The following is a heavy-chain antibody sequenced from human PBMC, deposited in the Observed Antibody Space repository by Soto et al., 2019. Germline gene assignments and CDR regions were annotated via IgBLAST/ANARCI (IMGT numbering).Heavy chain of an antibody. CDR1: EYSFTGHY. D-gene: IGHD3-22*01. V-gene: IGHV1-2*02. CDR2: IDPKSGYT. Sequence: ASVKVSCKASEYSFTGHYLHWVRLAPGQGLEWMGWIDPKSGYTKYAPKFRDRVTMTSVTSTSTAYMDLNSLTYDDTAVYFCARDYDKSGYDYFDPWGQGTQVTVSS. CDR3: ARDYDKSGYDYFDP. J-gene: IGHJ5*02.